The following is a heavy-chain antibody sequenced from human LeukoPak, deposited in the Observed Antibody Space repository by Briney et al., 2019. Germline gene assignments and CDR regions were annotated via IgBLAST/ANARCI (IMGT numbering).Heavy chain of an antibody. Sequence: GGSLRLSCAASGFTLSSYAMGWVRQAPGKGLEWVSAISDSGNTYHADSVEGRFTISRDSSKNTLFLQMNRLRPEDAAVYYCAKAPVTTCRGAYCYPFDYWGQGTLVTVSS. CDR1: GFTLSSYA. CDR2: ISDSGNT. CDR3: AKAPVTTCRGAYCYPFDY. V-gene: IGHV3-23*01. D-gene: IGHD2-21*01. J-gene: IGHJ4*02.